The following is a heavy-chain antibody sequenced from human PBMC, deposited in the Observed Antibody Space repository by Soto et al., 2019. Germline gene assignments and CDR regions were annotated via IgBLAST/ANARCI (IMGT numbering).Heavy chain of an antibody. CDR2: IYYTGST. CDR1: GGSISSYY. Sequence: SETLSLTCTVSGGSISSYYWSWIRQPPGKGLEWIGYIYYTGSTNYNPSLKSRVTISVDTSKNQFSLNLSSVTAADTAVYYCARDYGDCFDFWGQGTLVTVS. J-gene: IGHJ4*02. V-gene: IGHV4-59*01. D-gene: IGHD4-17*01. CDR3: ARDYGDCFDF.